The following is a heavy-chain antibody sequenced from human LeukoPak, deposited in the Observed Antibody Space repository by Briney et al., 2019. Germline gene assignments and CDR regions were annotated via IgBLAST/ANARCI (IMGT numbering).Heavy chain of an antibody. V-gene: IGHV4-39*07. Sequence: SETLSLTCTVSGGSISSSSYYWGWIRQPPGKGLEWIGRIYTTGFTNYHPSLKSRVTVSIDTSKNQFYLKLTSVTAADTAVYYCAREDYNFLWGQGTLVTVSS. CDR2: IYTTGFT. CDR1: GGSISSSSYY. D-gene: IGHD3-3*01. J-gene: IGHJ4*02. CDR3: AREDYNFL.